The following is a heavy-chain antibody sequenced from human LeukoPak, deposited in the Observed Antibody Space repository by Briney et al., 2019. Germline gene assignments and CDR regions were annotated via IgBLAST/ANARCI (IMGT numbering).Heavy chain of an antibody. V-gene: IGHV1-2*02. Sequence: ASVKVSCKTSAYSFTGYFFHWIRQAPGQGLEWMGWINPNSGGTNYAQKFQGRVTMTRDTSISTAYMELSRLRSDDTAVYYCARGGDTYYYDSSGYYGGWGQGTMVTVSS. D-gene: IGHD3-22*01. J-gene: IGHJ3*01. CDR2: INPNSGGT. CDR3: ARGGDTYYYDSSGYYGG. CDR1: AYSFTGYF.